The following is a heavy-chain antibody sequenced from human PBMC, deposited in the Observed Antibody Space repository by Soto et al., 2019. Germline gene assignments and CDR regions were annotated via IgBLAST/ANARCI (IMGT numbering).Heavy chain of an antibody. CDR1: GFTFSDYY. CDR2: ISSSGSTI. D-gene: IGHD4-17*01. Sequence: GGSLRLSCAASGFTFSDYYMSWIRQAPGKGLEWVSYISSSGSTIYYADSVKGRFTISRDNAKNSLYLQMNSLRAEDTAVYYCARARTTVIAYYFDYWGQGTLVTVSS. J-gene: IGHJ4*02. V-gene: IGHV3-11*01. CDR3: ARARTTVIAYYFDY.